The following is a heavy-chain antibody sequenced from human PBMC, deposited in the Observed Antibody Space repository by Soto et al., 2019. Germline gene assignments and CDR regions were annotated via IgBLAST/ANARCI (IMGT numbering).Heavy chain of an antibody. CDR1: GYTFTSYY. J-gene: IGHJ3*02. Sequence: VKVSCKGSGYTFTSYYMHWVRQAPGQGLEWMGIINPSGGSTSYAQKFQGRVTMTRDTSTSTVYMELSSLRSEDTAVYYCARDGDYYDSSGYYYGAFDIWGQGTMVT. CDR2: INPSGGST. D-gene: IGHD3-22*01. V-gene: IGHV1-46*01. CDR3: ARDGDYYDSSGYYYGAFDI.